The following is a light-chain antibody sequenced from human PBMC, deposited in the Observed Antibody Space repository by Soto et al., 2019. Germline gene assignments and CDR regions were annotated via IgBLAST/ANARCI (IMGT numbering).Light chain of an antibody. V-gene: IGKV3-20*01. CDR2: GAS. J-gene: IGKJ4*01. CDR3: QQYGDSPLT. Sequence: EIVLTQSPGTLSLSPGERATLSCRASHSFSSNFLAWYQQKPGQAPRLLIYGASSRAPGIPDRFSGRGSGTDFTLTISRLEPEDFAVYHCQQYGDSPLTFGGGTKVDIK. CDR1: HSFSSNF.